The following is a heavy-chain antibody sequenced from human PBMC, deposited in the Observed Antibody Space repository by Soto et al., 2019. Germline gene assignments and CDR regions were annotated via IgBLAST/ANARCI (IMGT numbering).Heavy chain of an antibody. Sequence: SETLSLTCTVSGGSISSSSYYWGWIRQPPGKGLEWIGSIYYSGSTYYNPSLKSRVTISVDTSKNQFSLKLSSVTAADTAVYYCARRKSMGHQHDYGPKYFDYWGQGTLVTVSS. CDR3: ARRKSMGHQHDYGPKYFDY. V-gene: IGHV4-39*01. J-gene: IGHJ4*02. CDR2: IYYSGST. D-gene: IGHD4-17*01. CDR1: GGSISSSSYY.